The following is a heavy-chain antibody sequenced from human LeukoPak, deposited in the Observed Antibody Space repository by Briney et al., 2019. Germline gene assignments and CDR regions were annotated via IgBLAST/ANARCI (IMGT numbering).Heavy chain of an antibody. J-gene: IGHJ4*02. Sequence: GGSLRLSCAASGLPFSSYTMNWVRQAPGRGLEWVSSITGGSNYMYYRDSVKGRFTISRDNARNSLYLQMNSLRAEDTAVYYCARVPTYYDYVWGRYYFDYWGQGTLVTVSS. CDR2: ITGGSNYM. D-gene: IGHD3-16*01. CDR1: GLPFSSYT. V-gene: IGHV3-21*04. CDR3: ARVPTYYDYVWGRYYFDY.